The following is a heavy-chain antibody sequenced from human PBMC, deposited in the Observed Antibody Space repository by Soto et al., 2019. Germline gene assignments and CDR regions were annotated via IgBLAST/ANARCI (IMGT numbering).Heavy chain of an antibody. J-gene: IGHJ4*02. D-gene: IGHD5-12*01. V-gene: IGHV3-30-3*01. Sequence: GGSLRLSCAASGSTFSSYAMHWVRQAPGKGLEWVAVISYDGSNKYYADPVKGRFTISRDNSKNTLYLQMDSLRAEDTAVYYCARDGGDGYNYCFDYWGQGTLVTVSS. CDR3: ARDGGDGYNYCFDY. CDR2: ISYDGSNK. CDR1: GSTFSSYA.